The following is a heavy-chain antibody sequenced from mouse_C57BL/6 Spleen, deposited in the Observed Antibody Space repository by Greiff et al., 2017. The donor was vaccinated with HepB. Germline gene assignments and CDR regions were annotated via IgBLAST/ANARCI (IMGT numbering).Heavy chain of an antibody. J-gene: IGHJ1*03. D-gene: IGHD1-1*01. V-gene: IGHV1-82*01. CDR3: ARITTVGRYFDV. CDR1: GYAFSSSW. Sequence: QVQLQQSGPELVKPGASVKISCKASGYAFSSSWMNWVKQRPGKGLEWIGRIYPGDGDTNYNGKFKGKATLTADKSSSTAYMQLSSLTSEDSAVYFCARITTVGRYFDVWGTGTTVTVSS. CDR2: IYPGDGDT.